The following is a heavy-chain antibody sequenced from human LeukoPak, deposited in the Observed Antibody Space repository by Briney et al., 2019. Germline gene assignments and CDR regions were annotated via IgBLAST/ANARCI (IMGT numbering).Heavy chain of an antibody. Sequence: SETLPLTCTVSGVSLSGSRYFWGWIRQPPGRGLEWIASVYYSGSPYFNPSLKSRVTISADTSKNQFSLKLNSVNAADTAVYHCATSSSGSWSENAFDIWGQGTMVTVSS. CDR1: GVSLSGSRYF. CDR3: ATSSSGSWSENAFDI. V-gene: IGHV4-39*01. D-gene: IGHD6-13*01. J-gene: IGHJ3*02. CDR2: VYYSGSP.